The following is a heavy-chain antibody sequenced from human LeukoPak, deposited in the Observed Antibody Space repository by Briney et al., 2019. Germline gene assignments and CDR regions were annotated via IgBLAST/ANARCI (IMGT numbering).Heavy chain of an antibody. D-gene: IGHD6-19*01. CDR3: ARALSGCVLCFDY. Sequence: ASVKVSCTASGYTFTGYDINWLRQATGQGLEWMGWMSPNSGNTGYAQKFQGRVTMTRNTSIGTAYMELTSLRSEDTAVYYCARALSGCVLCFDYWGQGTLVTVSS. V-gene: IGHV1-8*01. CDR1: GYTFTGYD. CDR2: MSPNSGNT. J-gene: IGHJ4*02.